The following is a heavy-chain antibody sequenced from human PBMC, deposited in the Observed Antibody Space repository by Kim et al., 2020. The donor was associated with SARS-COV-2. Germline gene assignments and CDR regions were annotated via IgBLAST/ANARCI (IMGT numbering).Heavy chain of an antibody. CDR2: IYTSGST. J-gene: IGHJ6*02. CDR1: GGSISSYY. V-gene: IGHV4-4*07. Sequence: SETLSLTCTVSGGSISSYYWSWIRQPAGKGLEWIGRIYTSGSTNYNPSLKSRVTMSVDTSKNQFSLKLSSVTAADTAVYYCARDSSGWVHYYYYGMDVWGQGTTVTVSS. D-gene: IGHD6-19*01. CDR3: ARDSSGWVHYYYYGMDV.